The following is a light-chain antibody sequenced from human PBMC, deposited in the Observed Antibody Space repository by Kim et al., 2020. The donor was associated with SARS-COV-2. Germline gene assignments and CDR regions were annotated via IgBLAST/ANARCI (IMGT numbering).Light chain of an antibody. CDR1: QSVSNNY. J-gene: IGKJ4*01. Sequence: SPGESATLSCGASQSVSNNYLAWYQQKPALAPRLLIYDASSRATGIPDRFSGSGSGTDFTLTISRLEPGDFAVYYCQQYGSAPLTFGGGTKVDIK. CDR3: QQYGSAPLT. V-gene: IGKV3D-20*01. CDR2: DAS.